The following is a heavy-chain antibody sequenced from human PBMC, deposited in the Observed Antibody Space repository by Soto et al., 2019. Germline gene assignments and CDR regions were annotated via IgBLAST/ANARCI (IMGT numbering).Heavy chain of an antibody. V-gene: IGHV3-48*01. Sequence: EVQLVESGGGLVQPGGSLRLSCAASGFTFSSYSMNWVRQAPGKGLEWVSYISSSSSTIYYADSVKGRFTISRDNAKNSLYLKMNSLRAEDTAVYYCARDKGRSPLDYWGQGTLFTVSS. CDR2: ISSSSSTI. CDR3: ARDKGRSPLDY. CDR1: GFTFSSYS. D-gene: IGHD2-15*01. J-gene: IGHJ4*02.